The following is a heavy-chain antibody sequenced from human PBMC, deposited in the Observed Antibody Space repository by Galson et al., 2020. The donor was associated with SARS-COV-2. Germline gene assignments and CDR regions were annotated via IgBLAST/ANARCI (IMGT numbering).Heavy chain of an antibody. CDR2: ISGSGGNT. J-gene: IGHJ4*02. Sequence: GGSLRLSCAASGFTFSSSAMTWVRQAPGKGLEWVSAISGSGGNTYYADSVKGRFTISRDNSKNTLYLQMNSLRAEDTAVYYCAKGRGDYDYVWGSYREYYFDYWGQGTLVTVSS. CDR3: AKGRGDYDYVWGSYREYYFDY. V-gene: IGHV3-23*01. CDR1: GFTFSSSA. D-gene: IGHD3-16*02.